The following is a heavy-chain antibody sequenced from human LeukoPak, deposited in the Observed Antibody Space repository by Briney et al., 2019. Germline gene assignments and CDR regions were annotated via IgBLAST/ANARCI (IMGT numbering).Heavy chain of an antibody. CDR3: AKFGGDSSGRYFDY. J-gene: IGHJ4*02. CDR2: ISYDGSNK. V-gene: IGHV3-30*18. D-gene: IGHD3-22*01. Sequence: GGSLRLSCAASGFTFSSYGMHWVRQAPGKGLEWVAVISYDGSNKYYADSVKGRFTISRDNSKNTLYLQMNSLRAEDTAVYYCAKFGGDSSGRYFDYWGQGTLVTVSS. CDR1: GFTFSSYG.